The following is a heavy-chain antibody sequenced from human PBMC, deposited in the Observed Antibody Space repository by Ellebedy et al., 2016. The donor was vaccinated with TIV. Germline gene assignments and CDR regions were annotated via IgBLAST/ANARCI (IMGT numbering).Heavy chain of an antibody. J-gene: IGHJ6*03. V-gene: IGHV3-23*01. CDR3: ATQPPHMVRGLIISGADYYYYYMDV. D-gene: IGHD3-10*01. CDR2: ISGSGVST. Sequence: GESLKISCAASGFTFSSYAMTWVRQAPGKGLEWVSGISGSGVSTYYADSVKGRFTIFRDNSKNTLYLQMNSLRAEDTAAYYCATQPPHMVRGLIISGADYYYYYMDVWGKGTTVTVSS. CDR1: GFTFSSYA.